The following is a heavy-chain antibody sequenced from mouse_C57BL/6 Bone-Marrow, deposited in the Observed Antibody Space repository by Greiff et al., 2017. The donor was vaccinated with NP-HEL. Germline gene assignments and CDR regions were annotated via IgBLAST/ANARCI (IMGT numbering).Heavy chain of an antibody. V-gene: IGHV1-26*01. Sequence: VQLQQSGPELVKPGASVKISCKASGYTFTDYYMNWVKQSHGKSLEWIGDINPNNGGTSYNQKFKGKATLTVDKSSSTAYMELRSLTSEDSAGYYCARWGYGSSDYWGQGTTLTVSS. J-gene: IGHJ2*01. CDR3: ARWGYGSSDY. CDR1: GYTFTDYY. D-gene: IGHD1-1*01. CDR2: INPNNGGT.